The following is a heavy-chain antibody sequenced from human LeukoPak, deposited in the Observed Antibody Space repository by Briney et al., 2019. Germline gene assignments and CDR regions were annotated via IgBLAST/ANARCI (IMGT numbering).Heavy chain of an antibody. CDR3: VRDLVTTIDHYYYGMDV. D-gene: IGHD5-12*01. CDR2: IYNSVRT. Sequence: SETLSLTCIVSGGSVSSGSYYWSWIRQPPGKGLEWIGYIYNSVRTNYNPSLKSRVTISVDTSKNQLSLKLSSVTAADTAVYFCVRDLVTTIDHYYYGMDVWGQGTTVTVSS. V-gene: IGHV4-61*01. J-gene: IGHJ6*02. CDR1: GGSVSSGSYY.